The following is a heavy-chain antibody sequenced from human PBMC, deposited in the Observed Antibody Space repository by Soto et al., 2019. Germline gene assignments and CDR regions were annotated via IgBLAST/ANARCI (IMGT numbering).Heavy chain of an antibody. CDR1: GQSFSGHT. D-gene: IGHD2-2*01. J-gene: IGHJ4*02. Sequence: QVQRQQLGAGLLKPSETLSLTCAVYGQSFSGHTWSWIRQSQGKGLEWIWAISQSGSTYYNPSLKTRVAICADTSKNQFSLTLNSVTAADTGVFYCARGSGIAVIPGELEDVHYDYWGQGTLVSVSS. CDR2: ISQSGST. V-gene: IGHV4-34*01. CDR3: ARGSGIAVIPGELEDVHYDY.